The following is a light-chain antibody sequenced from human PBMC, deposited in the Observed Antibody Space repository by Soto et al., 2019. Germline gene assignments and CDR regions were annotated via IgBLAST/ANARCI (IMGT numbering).Light chain of an antibody. J-gene: IGKJ4*01. V-gene: IGKV3-11*01. CDR1: QSVSRF. Sequence: ETVLTQSPATLSLSPGERATLSCRASQSVSRFFAWYQQKPGQAPRLLIYRVSNRATGVPARFSGSGSGTDFTLSISSLEPEDSGVYYCQQRFTWPVTFGGGTKVEIK. CDR2: RVS. CDR3: QQRFTWPVT.